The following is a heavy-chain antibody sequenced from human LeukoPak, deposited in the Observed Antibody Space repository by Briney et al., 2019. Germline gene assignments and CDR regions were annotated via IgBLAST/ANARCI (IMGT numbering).Heavy chain of an antibody. CDR2: IYTSGST. CDR3: ASSRYCSSTSCHLRDY. CDR1: GGSISSGSYY. D-gene: IGHD2-2*01. Sequence: PSETLSLTCTVSGGSISSGSYYWSWIRQPAGKGLEWIGRIYTSGSTYYNPSLKSRVTISVDTSKNQFSLKLSSVTAADTAVYYCASSRYCSSTSCHLRDYWGQGTLVTVSS. V-gene: IGHV4-61*02. J-gene: IGHJ4*02.